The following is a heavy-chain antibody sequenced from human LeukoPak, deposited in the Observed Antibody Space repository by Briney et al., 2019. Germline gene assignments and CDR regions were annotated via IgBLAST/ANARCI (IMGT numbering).Heavy chain of an antibody. CDR3: ARDQDSLVRGVIGY. V-gene: IGHV1-18*01. CDR1: GYTFTSYG. Sequence: VASVKVSCKASGYTFTSYGISWVRQAPGQGLEWMGWIGPYNGNTNYAQKLQGRCTMTTDTSTSTAYMELGSLGSDDTAVYYCARDQDSLVRGVIGYWGQGTLVTVSS. CDR2: IGPYNGNT. J-gene: IGHJ4*02. D-gene: IGHD3-10*01.